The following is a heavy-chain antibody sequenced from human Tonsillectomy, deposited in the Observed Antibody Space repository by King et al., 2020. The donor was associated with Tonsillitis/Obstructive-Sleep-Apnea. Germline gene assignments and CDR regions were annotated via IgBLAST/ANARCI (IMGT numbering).Heavy chain of an antibody. V-gene: IGHV1-69*01. D-gene: IGHD3-22*01. Sequence: QLVQSGAEVKKPGSSVKVSCKASGGTFSSYAISWVRQAPGQGLEWMGGIIPIFGTANYAQKFQDRVTITADESTSTVNMELSSLRSEDTAVYSCARDVQDYYDSSGYSGKYYWGQGTLVTVSS. CDR1: GGTFSSYA. CDR3: ARDVQDYYDSSGYSGKYY. CDR2: IIPIFGTA. J-gene: IGHJ4*02.